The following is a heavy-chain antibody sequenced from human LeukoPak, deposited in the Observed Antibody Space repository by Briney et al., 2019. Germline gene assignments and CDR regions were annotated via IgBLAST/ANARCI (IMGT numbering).Heavy chain of an antibody. CDR2: INPDTGDK. Sequence: GASVKVSCKASGYTFTNYHIIWVRQASGQGLEWMTWINPDTGDKGYARKFQDRVTITTDTSISTAYMELSSLSSEDTAVYFCARTTSMLASGYDYWGQGTLVTVSS. CDR1: GYTFTNYH. CDR3: ARTTSMLASGYDY. V-gene: IGHV1-8*03. D-gene: IGHD3-16*01. J-gene: IGHJ4*02.